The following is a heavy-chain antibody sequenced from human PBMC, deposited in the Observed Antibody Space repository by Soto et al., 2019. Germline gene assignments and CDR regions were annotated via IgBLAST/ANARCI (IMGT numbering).Heavy chain of an antibody. V-gene: IGHV3-64*01. CDR3: ARDFDGTMGIFDY. CDR2: ISSNGGST. D-gene: IGHD3-9*01. J-gene: IGHJ4*02. Sequence: EVQLVESGGGLVQPGGSLRLSCAASGFTFSSYAMHWVRQAPGKGLEYVSAISSNGGSTYYANSVKGRFTISRDNSKNTLYLQMGSLRAEDMAVYYCARDFDGTMGIFDYWGQGTLVTVSS. CDR1: GFTFSSYA.